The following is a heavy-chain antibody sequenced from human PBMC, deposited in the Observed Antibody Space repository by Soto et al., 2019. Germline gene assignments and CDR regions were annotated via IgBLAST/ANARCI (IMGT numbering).Heavy chain of an antibody. Sequence: GGSLRLSCGASGFAFRSHWMSWVRQAPGKGLEWVANISGSGGNTYYVDSVKGRFTISRDNSKNSLYLQMNSLRAEDTAVYYCAKDQGSSWYEIDYWGQGTLVTVSS. V-gene: IGHV3-23*01. CDR2: ISGSGGNT. CDR1: GFAFRSHW. J-gene: IGHJ4*02. CDR3: AKDQGSSWYEIDY. D-gene: IGHD6-13*01.